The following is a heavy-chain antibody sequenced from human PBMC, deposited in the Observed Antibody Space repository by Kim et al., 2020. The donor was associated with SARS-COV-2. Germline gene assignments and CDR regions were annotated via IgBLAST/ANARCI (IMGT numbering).Heavy chain of an antibody. CDR2: IWYDGSNK. CDR3: AKDGERELGIAGMDV. V-gene: IGHV3-33*06. D-gene: IGHD7-27*01. CDR1: GLTFSSYG. J-gene: IGHJ6*02. Sequence: GGSLRLSCAASGLTFSSYGMHWVRQAPGKGLEWVAIIWYDGSNKYYADSVRGRFTISRDNSKNRLYLQMNSLRAEDTAVYYCAKDGERELGIAGMDVWGQGTTVTVSS.